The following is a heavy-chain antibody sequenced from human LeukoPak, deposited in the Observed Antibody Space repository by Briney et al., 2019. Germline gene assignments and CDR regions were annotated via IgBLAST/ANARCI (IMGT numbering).Heavy chain of an antibody. J-gene: IGHJ6*02. CDR2: IYSGGST. D-gene: IGHD5/OR15-5a*01. V-gene: IGHV3-53*01. Sequence: PGGSLRLSCAASGFTVSSNYMSWVRQAPGKGLECVSIIYSGGSTYYADSVKGRFTISRDNSKNTLYLQMNSLRAEDTAVYYCAGLSIITYYYFYYGMDVWGQGTTVTVSS. CDR1: GFTVSSNY. CDR3: AGLSIITYYYFYYGMDV.